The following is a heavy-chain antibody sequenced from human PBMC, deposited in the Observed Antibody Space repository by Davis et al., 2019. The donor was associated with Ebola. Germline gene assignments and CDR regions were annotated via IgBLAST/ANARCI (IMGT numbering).Heavy chain of an antibody. CDR2: IIPIFGTA. V-gene: IGHV1-69*13. D-gene: IGHD4-17*01. J-gene: IGHJ4*02. Sequence: SVKVSCKASGGTFSSYAISWVRQAPGQGLEWMGGIIPIFGTANYAQKFQGRVTITADESTSTAYMELSSLRSEDTAVYYCARDYGDNDYFDYWGQGTLVTVSS. CDR1: GGTFSSYA. CDR3: ARDYGDNDYFDY.